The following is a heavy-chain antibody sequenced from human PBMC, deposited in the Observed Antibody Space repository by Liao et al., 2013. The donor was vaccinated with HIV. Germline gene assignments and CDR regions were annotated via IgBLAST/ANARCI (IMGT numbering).Heavy chain of an antibody. CDR1: WALQWLL. V-gene: IGHV4-34*01. D-gene: IGHD6-6*01. CDR3: ARGPRIAARPYWFDP. Sequence: QVQLQQWGAGLLKPSETLSLHLRCLWWALQWLLLEPGSASPQRRGWSGLGKSVIVEAPNYNPSLKSRVTISVDTSKNQFSLKVRSVTAADTAVYYCARGPRIAARPYWFDPWAREPWSPSPQ. CDR2: SVIVEAP. J-gene: IGHJ5*02.